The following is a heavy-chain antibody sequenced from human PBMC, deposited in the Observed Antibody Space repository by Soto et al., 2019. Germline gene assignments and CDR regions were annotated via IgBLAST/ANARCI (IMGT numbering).Heavy chain of an antibody. D-gene: IGHD2-2*01. CDR3: ARAIVVVVPAAIVDY. CDR2: ISYDGSNK. Sequence: TGGSLRLSCAASGFTFSSYAMHWVRQAPGKGLEWVAVISYDGSNKYYADSVKGRFTISRDNSKNTLYLQMNSLRAEDTAVYYCARAIVVVVPAAIVDYWGQGILVTVSS. CDR1: GFTFSSYA. V-gene: IGHV3-30-3*01. J-gene: IGHJ4*02.